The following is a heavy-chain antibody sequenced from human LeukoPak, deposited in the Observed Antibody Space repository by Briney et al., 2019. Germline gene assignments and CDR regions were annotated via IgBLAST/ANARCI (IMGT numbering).Heavy chain of an antibody. V-gene: IGHV3-74*01. D-gene: IGHD2/OR15-2a*01. CDR3: ASLSMLTPFDY. J-gene: IGHJ4*02. Sequence: PGGSLRLSCAASGFTFSSYWMHWVRHAPGKGLVWVSRINGDGSTTSYADSVKGRFTISRDNAKSTLYLQMNSLRAEDTAVYYCASLSMLTPFDYWGQGTLVTVSP. CDR1: GFTFSSYW. CDR2: INGDGSTT.